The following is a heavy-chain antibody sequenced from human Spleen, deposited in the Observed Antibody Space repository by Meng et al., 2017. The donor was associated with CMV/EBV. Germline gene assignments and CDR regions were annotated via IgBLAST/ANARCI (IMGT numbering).Heavy chain of an antibody. D-gene: IGHD3-10*01. CDR3: ARGGRFGGIDY. J-gene: IGHJ4*02. V-gene: IGHV4-34*01. Sequence: LTWAVYGGSFSGYYCSWIRQPPGKGLEWIGEINHSGSTNYNPSLKSRVTISVDTSKNQFSLKLSSVTAADTAVYYCARGGRFGGIDYWGQGTLVTVSS. CDR1: GGSFSGYY. CDR2: INHSGST.